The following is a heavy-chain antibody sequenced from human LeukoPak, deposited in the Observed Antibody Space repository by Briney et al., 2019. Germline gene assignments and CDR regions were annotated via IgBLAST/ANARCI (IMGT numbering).Heavy chain of an antibody. CDR2: ISGTGDTT. D-gene: IGHD5-12*01. V-gene: IGHV3-23*01. CDR1: GFTFRSYV. Sequence: GGTLRLSCAASGFTFRSYVMSWVRQAPGKGLEWVSAISGTGDTTYYADSVKGRFTFSRDNSKNTLYLQMSTQRAEDTAVYYCGKLWTIRVQIGDYWNQETLVTVSS. CDR3: GKLWTIRVQIGDY. J-gene: IGHJ4*02.